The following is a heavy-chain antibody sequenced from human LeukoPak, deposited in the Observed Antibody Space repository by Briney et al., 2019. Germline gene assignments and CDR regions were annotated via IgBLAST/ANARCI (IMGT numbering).Heavy chain of an antibody. Sequence: GGSLRLSCAASGFTFSSYSMNWVRQAPGKGLEWVSYISSSSSTIYYADSVKGRFTISRDNAKNSLYLQMNSLRAEDTAVYYCARVKTSDGSAFWSGYASRTPDYWGQGTLVTVSS. D-gene: IGHD3-3*01. CDR1: GFTFSSYS. CDR2: ISSSSSTI. CDR3: ARVKTSDGSAFWSGYASRTPDY. J-gene: IGHJ4*02. V-gene: IGHV3-48*04.